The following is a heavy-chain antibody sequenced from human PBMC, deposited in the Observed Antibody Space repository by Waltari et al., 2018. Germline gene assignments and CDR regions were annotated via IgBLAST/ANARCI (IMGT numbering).Heavy chain of an antibody. V-gene: IGHV3-23*04. Sequence: EVQLVESGGGLVQPGGSLRLSCAASGFTFSSYAMSWVRQAPGKGLEWVSAISGSGGSTYYADSVKGLFTISRDNSKNTLYLQMNSRRAEDTAVYYCAIRPGQPDPFDYWGQGTLVTVSS. CDR3: AIRPGQPDPFDY. CDR2: ISGSGGST. CDR1: GFTFSSYA. D-gene: IGHD2-2*01. J-gene: IGHJ4*02.